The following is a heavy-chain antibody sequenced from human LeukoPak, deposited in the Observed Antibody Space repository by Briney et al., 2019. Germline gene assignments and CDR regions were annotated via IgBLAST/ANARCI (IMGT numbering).Heavy chain of an antibody. V-gene: IGHV3-7*05. Sequence: GGSLRLSRAASGFTFSSYWMTWVRQAPGKGLEWVANINQDGSEKYYVDSVKGRFTISRDNAKNSLYLQMNSLRAEDTAVYYCARGSRYASSGYSNYWGQGTLVTVSS. CDR1: GFTFSSYW. CDR2: INQDGSEK. CDR3: ARGSRYASSGYSNY. J-gene: IGHJ4*02. D-gene: IGHD3-22*01.